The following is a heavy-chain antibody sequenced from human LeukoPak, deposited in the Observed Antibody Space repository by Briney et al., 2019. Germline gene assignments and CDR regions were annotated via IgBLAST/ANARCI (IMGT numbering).Heavy chain of an antibody. CDR1: GGSFSGYY. CDR2: INRSGST. Sequence: SETLSLTCAVYGGSFSGYYWSWIRQPPGKGLEWIGEINRSGSTNYNPSLKSRVTISVDTSKNQFSLKLSSVTAADTAVYYCARGRNDYVWGSYRTLNWFDPWGQGTLVTVSS. V-gene: IGHV4-34*01. CDR3: ARGRNDYVWGSYRTLNWFDP. J-gene: IGHJ5*02. D-gene: IGHD3-16*02.